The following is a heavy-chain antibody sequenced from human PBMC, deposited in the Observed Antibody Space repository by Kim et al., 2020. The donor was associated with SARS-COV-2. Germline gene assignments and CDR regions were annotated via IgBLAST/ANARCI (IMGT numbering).Heavy chain of an antibody. CDR2: ISAYNANR. J-gene: IGHJ6*03. D-gene: IGHD1-7*01. CDR3: ARGAGTGGRMDV. CDR1: GYTFSDYG. Sequence: ASVKVSCKASGYTFSDYGVGWVRQAPGQGLEWMGWISAYNANRYYAERLQGRVALTIDTSTNTAYMELRSLRSDDTAVYFCARGAGTGGRMDVWGKGTAV. V-gene: IGHV1-18*01.